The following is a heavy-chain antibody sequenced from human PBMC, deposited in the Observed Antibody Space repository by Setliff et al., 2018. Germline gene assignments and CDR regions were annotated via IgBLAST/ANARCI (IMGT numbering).Heavy chain of an antibody. V-gene: IGHV4-39*01. D-gene: IGHD3-22*01. CDR2: IYFTGNT. CDR3: ARHGRFYDFTDYFPNWFDP. CDR1: GGSVRTSSYY. Sequence: SETLSLTCTVSGGSVRTSSYYWGWIRQSPGKGLEWIGSIYFTGNTYYSPSLKSRVTISADTSKNQFSLKLTSLTATDTAIYYCARHGRFYDFTDYFPNWFDPWGQGTLVTSPQ. J-gene: IGHJ5*02.